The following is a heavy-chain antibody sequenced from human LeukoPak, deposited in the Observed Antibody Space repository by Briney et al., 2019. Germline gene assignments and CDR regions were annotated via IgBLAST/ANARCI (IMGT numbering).Heavy chain of an antibody. CDR2: ISGSGGSK. Sequence: GGSLRLSCAASGFTFSSYAMSWVRQAPGKGLEWVSAISGSGGSKYYADSVKGRFTISRDNSKNTLILQMNSLTVEDSAIYYCAKGMGTAYWYFDLWGRGTLVTVSA. D-gene: IGHD7-27*01. J-gene: IGHJ2*01. CDR1: GFTFSSYA. CDR3: AKGMGTAYWYFDL. V-gene: IGHV3-23*01.